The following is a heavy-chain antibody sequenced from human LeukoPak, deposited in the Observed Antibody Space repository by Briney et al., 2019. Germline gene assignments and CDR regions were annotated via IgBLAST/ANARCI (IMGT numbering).Heavy chain of an antibody. CDR1: GFTFSSYA. CDR2: ISGSGGST. D-gene: IGHD3-10*02. CDR3: AEDPQTLTVRGNNNWFDP. Sequence: GGSLRLSCAASGFTFSSYAMSWVRQAPGKGLEWVSAISGSGGSTYYADSVKGRFTISRDNSKNTLYLQMNSLRAEDTAVYYCAEDPQTLTVRGNNNWFDPWGQGTLVTVSS. J-gene: IGHJ5*02. V-gene: IGHV3-23*01.